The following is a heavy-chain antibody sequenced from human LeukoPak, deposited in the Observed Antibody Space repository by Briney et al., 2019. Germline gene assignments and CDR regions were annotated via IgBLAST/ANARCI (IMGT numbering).Heavy chain of an antibody. CDR3: ARVRSGWYHDY. V-gene: IGHV3-48*01. D-gene: IGHD6-19*01. CDR2: ITGSSSTI. Sequence: PGGSLRLSCAASGFTFGSYSINWVRQAPGKGLEWVSFITGSSSTIYYADSVKGRFTISRDNAKNSLYLQMNSLRGEDTAVYYCARVRSGWYHDYWGQGTLVSVSS. CDR1: GFTFGSYS. J-gene: IGHJ4*02.